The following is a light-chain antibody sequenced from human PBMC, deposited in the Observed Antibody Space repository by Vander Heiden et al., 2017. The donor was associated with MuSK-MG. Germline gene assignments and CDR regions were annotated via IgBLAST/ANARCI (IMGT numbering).Light chain of an antibody. CDR2: KAS. CDR3: QQYYYFWT. Sequence: DIQMTQSPSTLSASVGDRVTITCRASQSINTWLAWYQQKPGKAPDLLIYKASTLESGVPSRFSGSGSGTEFTLTINSLQPDDFATYYCQQYYYFWTFGQGTKVEIK. J-gene: IGKJ1*01. V-gene: IGKV1-5*03. CDR1: QSINTW.